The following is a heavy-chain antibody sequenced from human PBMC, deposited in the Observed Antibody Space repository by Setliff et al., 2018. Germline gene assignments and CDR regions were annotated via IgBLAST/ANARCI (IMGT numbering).Heavy chain of an antibody. D-gene: IGHD3-16*01. CDR1: GYTFTSYG. Sequence: ASVKVSCKASGYTFTSYGFSWVRQAPGQGLEWMGWISGYNGNTNYAQKVQGRVTMTTDTSTGTIYMELRSLRADDTAVYYCSRFGLYYEAVYGGGDFYYYGMDVWGQGTTVTVSS. V-gene: IGHV1-18*01. CDR2: ISGYNGNT. CDR3: SRFGLYYEAVYGGGDFYYYGMDV. J-gene: IGHJ6*02.